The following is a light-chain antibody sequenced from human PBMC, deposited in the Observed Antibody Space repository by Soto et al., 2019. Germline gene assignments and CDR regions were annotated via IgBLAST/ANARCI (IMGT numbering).Light chain of an antibody. CDR3: QQYNKWPPWT. J-gene: IGKJ1*01. CDR1: QSVTTN. V-gene: IGKV3-15*01. CDR2: GAS. Sequence: IAMTQSPATLAVSPGERAPRSCRASQSVTTNMAWDQQKPGQAPRLLIYGASTRANGIPARFSGSGSGTDFTLPISSLQSEDFAVYYCQQYNKWPPWTFGQGTKVDIK.